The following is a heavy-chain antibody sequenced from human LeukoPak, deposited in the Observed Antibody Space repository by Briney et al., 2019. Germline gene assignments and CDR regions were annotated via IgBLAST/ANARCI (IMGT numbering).Heavy chain of an antibody. V-gene: IGHV3-66*01. CDR3: AKDRIVGATVGAFDI. J-gene: IGHJ3*02. CDR1: GFTVSSNY. Sequence: GGSLRLSCAASGFTVSSNYMSWVRQAPGKGLEWVSVIYSGGSTYYADSVKGRFTISRDNSKNTLYLQMNSLRAEDTAVYYCAKDRIVGATVGAFDIWGQGTVVTVSS. D-gene: IGHD1-26*01. CDR2: IYSGGST.